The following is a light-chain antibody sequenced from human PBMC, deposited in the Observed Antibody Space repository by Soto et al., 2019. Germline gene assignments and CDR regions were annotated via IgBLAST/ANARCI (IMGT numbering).Light chain of an antibody. CDR2: DAS. V-gene: IGKV3-11*01. CDR3: QQRSSWPWT. J-gene: IGKJ1*01. CDR1: QSVRSS. Sequence: EILLTQSPATLSLSPGERATLSCRASQSVRSSLAWYQQKPGQAPRLLIYDASTRATGIPGRFSGSGSGTDFTLTISNLEPEDFAVYYCQQRSSWPWTFAQGAKVKIK.